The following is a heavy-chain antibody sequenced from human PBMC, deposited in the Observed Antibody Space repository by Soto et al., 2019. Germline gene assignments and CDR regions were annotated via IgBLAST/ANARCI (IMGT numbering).Heavy chain of an antibody. CDR1: GGTFGSYA. V-gene: IGHV1-69*01. Sequence: QVQLVQSGAEVKKPGSSVKVSCKASGGTFGSYAISWVRQAPGQGLEWIGGIIPIPGTANYAQKFQGRVTIAADESTSTADMELSSLRSEDTAVYYCARSQGSNTSLKIYYYYYYGMDVWGQGTTVTVSS. D-gene: IGHD2-2*01. J-gene: IGHJ6*02. CDR2: IIPIPGTA. CDR3: ARSQGSNTSLKIYYYYYYGMDV.